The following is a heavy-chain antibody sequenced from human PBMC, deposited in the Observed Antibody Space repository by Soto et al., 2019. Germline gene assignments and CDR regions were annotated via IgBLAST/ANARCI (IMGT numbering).Heavy chain of an antibody. CDR1: GFSLTTSGVG. CDR2: IYWDDDK. J-gene: IGHJ4*02. Sequence: QITLNESGPTVVKPTETLTLTCTFSGFSLTTSGVGVGWVRQSPGKAPEWLAFIYWDDDKRYSTSLKSRLTINKDNSKNQVVLTKANVDPADKATYYCAHIVLRSVFGLVTTTAIYFDFWGQGTPGGVSS. V-gene: IGHV2-5*02. D-gene: IGHD3-3*01. CDR3: AHIVLRSVFGLVTTTAIYFDF.